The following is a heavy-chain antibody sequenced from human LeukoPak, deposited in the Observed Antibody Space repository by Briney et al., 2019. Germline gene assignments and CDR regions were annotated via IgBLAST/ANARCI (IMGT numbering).Heavy chain of an antibody. J-gene: IGHJ4*02. V-gene: IGHV1-8*01. CDR1: GYTFTSYD. CDR2: MSPNSGDT. Sequence: ASVKVSCKASGYTFTSYDFNWVRQATGQRPEWMGWMSPNSGDTGYEQKFQDRVTMTTNTSISTAYMELSSLRSDDTAVYYCARGPPNWGYDYWGPGTLVTVSS. CDR3: ARGPPNWGYDY. D-gene: IGHD7-27*01.